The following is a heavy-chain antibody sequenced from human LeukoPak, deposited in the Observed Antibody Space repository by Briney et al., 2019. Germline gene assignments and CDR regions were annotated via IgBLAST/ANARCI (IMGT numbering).Heavy chain of an antibody. J-gene: IGHJ4*02. D-gene: IGHD3-3*01. Sequence: GESLKISCKGSGYSFTSYWIGWVRQMPGKGLEWMGIIYPGDSEIRYSPSFQGQVTISADKSISTAYLQWGSLKASDTATYYCARTAKYYDFWSGYLYFDYWGQGTLVTVSS. V-gene: IGHV5-51*01. CDR2: IYPGDSEI. CDR1: GYSFTSYW. CDR3: ARTAKYYDFWSGYLYFDY.